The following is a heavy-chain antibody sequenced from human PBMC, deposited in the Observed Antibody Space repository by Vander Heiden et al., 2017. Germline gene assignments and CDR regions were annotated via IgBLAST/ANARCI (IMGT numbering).Heavy chain of an antibody. V-gene: IGHV4-39*01. CDR2: IYYNGTI. D-gene: IGHD3-22*01. CDR1: GGSISSNSYS. J-gene: IGHJ4*02. Sequence: QVQLQESGPGLVKSSETLSLICSVSGGSISSNSYSWAWVRQPPGKWLEWIATIYYNGTIYYNPTLRSRVTTSVKTSRNQFSLSLTSVTASDTAIYFCARHYNYYDSSGYYEPLDHWGQGTLVTVSS. CDR3: ARHYNYYDSSGYYEPLDH.